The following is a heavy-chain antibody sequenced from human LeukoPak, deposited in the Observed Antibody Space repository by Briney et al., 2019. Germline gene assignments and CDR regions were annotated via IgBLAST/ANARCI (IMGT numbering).Heavy chain of an antibody. V-gene: IGHV5-10-1*01. CDR1: GYSFTSYW. CDR3: ATMTTEYYFDY. D-gene: IGHD4-11*01. Sequence: GESLRISCQGSGYSFTSYWITWVLQMPGKGLEWVGRIDPSDSYTDYSPSFQGHVTVSSDKSISTAYLQWSSLKASDTAMYYCATMTTEYYFDYWGQGTLVTVSS. J-gene: IGHJ4*02. CDR2: IDPSDSYT.